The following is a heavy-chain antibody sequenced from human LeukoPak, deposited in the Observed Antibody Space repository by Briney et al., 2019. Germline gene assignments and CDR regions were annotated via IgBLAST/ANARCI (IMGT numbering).Heavy chain of an antibody. D-gene: IGHD2-2*02. J-gene: IGHJ5*02. Sequence: ASVKVSCKASGYTFTSYGISWVRQAPGQGLEWMGWISAYNGNTNYAQKLQGRVTTTTDTSTSTAYMELRSLRSDDTAVYYCARGGGYCSSTSCYTVWFDPWGQGTLVTVSS. CDR3: ARGGGYCSSTSCYTVWFDP. V-gene: IGHV1-18*01. CDR2: ISAYNGNT. CDR1: GYTFTSYG.